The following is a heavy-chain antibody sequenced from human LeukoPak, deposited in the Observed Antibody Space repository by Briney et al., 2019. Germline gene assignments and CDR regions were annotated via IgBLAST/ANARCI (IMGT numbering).Heavy chain of an antibody. CDR3: ARGDDFWSGTLRFDP. V-gene: IGHV3-21*01. CDR2: ISSSSSYI. J-gene: IGHJ5*02. Sequence: TGGSLRLSCAASVFTFSSYSMNWVRQAPGKGLEWVSSISSSSSYIYYADSVKGRFTISRDNAKNSLYLQMNSLRAEDTAVYYCARGDDFWSGTLRFDPWGQGTLVTVSS. CDR1: VFTFSSYS. D-gene: IGHD3-3*01.